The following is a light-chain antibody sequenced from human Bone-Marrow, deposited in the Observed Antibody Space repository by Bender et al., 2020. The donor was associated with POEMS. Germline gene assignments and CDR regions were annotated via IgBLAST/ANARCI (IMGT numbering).Light chain of an antibody. Sequence: SYVLTQAPSVSVAPGQTARITCGGNNLGSKNVHWYQKKPGQAPVLVVYDDSDRPSGIPERFSGSNSGNTATLTISGTQAMDEADYYCQAWDSITWVFGGGTKVTVL. CDR2: DDS. V-gene: IGLV3-21*02. CDR3: QAWDSITWV. J-gene: IGLJ3*02. CDR1: NLGSKN.